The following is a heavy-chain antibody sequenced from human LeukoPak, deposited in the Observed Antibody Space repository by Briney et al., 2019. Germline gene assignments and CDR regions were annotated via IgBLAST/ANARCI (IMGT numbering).Heavy chain of an antibody. D-gene: IGHD5-24*01. V-gene: IGHV1-46*01. CDR1: GYTLTSYY. CDR2: INPSGGST. CDR3: ARPSVGYNSFDY. J-gene: IGHJ4*02. Sequence: ASVKVSCKASGYTLTSYYMHWVRQAPGQGLEWMGIINPSGGSTSYAQKFQGRVTMTRDTSTSTVYMELSSLRSEDTAVYYCARPSVGYNSFDYWGQGTLVTVSS.